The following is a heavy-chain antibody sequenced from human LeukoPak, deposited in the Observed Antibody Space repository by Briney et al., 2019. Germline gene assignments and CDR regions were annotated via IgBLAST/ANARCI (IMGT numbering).Heavy chain of an antibody. Sequence: GASVKVSCKASGYTFTSYGISWVRQAPGQGLEWMGWISAYNGNTNYAQKLQGRVTMTTDTSTSTAYMELRSLRSDDTAVYYCARDASPWLVSFIWFDPWGREPWSPSPQ. J-gene: IGHJ5*02. CDR3: ARDASPWLVSFIWFDP. V-gene: IGHV1-18*04. CDR1: GYTFTSYG. CDR2: ISAYNGNT. D-gene: IGHD6-19*01.